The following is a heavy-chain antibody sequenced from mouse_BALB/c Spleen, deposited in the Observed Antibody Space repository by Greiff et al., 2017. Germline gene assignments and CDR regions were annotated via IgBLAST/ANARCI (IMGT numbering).Heavy chain of an antibody. CDR1: GFSLTGYG. Sequence: QVQLKESGPGLVAPSQSLSITCTVSGFSLTGYGVNWVRQPPGKGLEWLGMIWGDGSTDYNSALKSRLSISKDNSTSQVFLKMNSLQTDDTARYYCAREGYGNYYCDYWGQGTTLTVSS. D-gene: IGHD2-10*02. J-gene: IGHJ2*01. CDR2: IWGDGST. CDR3: AREGYGNYYCDY. V-gene: IGHV2-6-7*01.